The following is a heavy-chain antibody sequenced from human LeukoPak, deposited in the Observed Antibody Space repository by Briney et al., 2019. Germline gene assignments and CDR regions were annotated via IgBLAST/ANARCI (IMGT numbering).Heavy chain of an antibody. V-gene: IGHV1-8*01. CDR2: MNPNSGNT. CDR1: GYTFTSYD. D-gene: IGHD2-15*01. Sequence: ASVKVSCKASGYTFTSYDINWVRQATGQGLEWMGWMNPNSGNTGYAQKFQGRVTMTRNTSISTAYMELSSLRSEDTAVYYCARGGPGSGLGYYYYGMDVWGQGATVTVSS. J-gene: IGHJ6*02. CDR3: ARGGPGSGLGYYYYGMDV.